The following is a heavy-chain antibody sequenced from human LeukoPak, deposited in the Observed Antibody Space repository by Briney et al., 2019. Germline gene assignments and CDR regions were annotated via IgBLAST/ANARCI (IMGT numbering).Heavy chain of an antibody. D-gene: IGHD3-3*01. Sequence: GGSLRLSCAASGFTFSSYGMHWVRQAPGKGLEWVAFIRYDGSNKYYADSVKGRFTISRDNSKNTLYLQMNSLRAEDTAVYYCAKDGGYYWASFDYWGQGTLVTVSS. J-gene: IGHJ4*02. V-gene: IGHV3-30*02. CDR1: GFTFSSYG. CDR2: IRYDGSNK. CDR3: AKDGGYYWASFDY.